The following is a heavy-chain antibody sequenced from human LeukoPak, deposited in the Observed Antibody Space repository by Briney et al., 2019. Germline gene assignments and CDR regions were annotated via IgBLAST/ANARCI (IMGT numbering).Heavy chain of an antibody. V-gene: IGHV3-66*01. CDR3: ARSRYSSSWPFDY. D-gene: IGHD6-13*01. J-gene: IGHJ4*02. CDR1: GFTVSSNY. CDR2: IYSGGST. Sequence: GGSLRLSCAASGFTVSSNYMSWVRQAPGKGLEWVSVIYSGGSTYYADSVKGRFTISRDNSKNTLYLQMNSLRAEDTAVYYCARSRYSSSWPFDYWGQGTLVTVSS.